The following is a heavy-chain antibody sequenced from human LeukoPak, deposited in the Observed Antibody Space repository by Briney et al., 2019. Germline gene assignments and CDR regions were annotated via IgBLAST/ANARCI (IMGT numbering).Heavy chain of an antibody. V-gene: IGHV3-48*03. CDR2: ISSSGNTI. J-gene: IGHJ4*02. Sequence: GGSLRLSCAASGLIFSSYEMNWVRQAPGKGLEWVSYISSSGNTIYYADSVKGRFTISRDNAKNSLYLQMNSLRADDTAVYYCARTDYWGRGTLVTVSS. CDR1: GLIFSSYE. CDR3: ARTDY.